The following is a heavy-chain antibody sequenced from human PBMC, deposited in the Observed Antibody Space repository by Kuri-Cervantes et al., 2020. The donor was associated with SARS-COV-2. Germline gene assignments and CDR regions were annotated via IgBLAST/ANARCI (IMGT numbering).Heavy chain of an antibody. CDR2: IRSKANSYAT. J-gene: IGHJ4*02. D-gene: IGHD6-19*01. CDR3: AKDSSGWAYFDY. Sequence: ETLSLTCAASGFTFSGSAMHWVRQASGKGLEWVGRIRSKANSYATAYAASVKGRFTISRDDSKNTAYLQMNSLRAEDTAVYYCAKDSSGWAYFDYWGKGTLVPVSS. CDR1: GFTFSGSA. V-gene: IGHV3-73*01.